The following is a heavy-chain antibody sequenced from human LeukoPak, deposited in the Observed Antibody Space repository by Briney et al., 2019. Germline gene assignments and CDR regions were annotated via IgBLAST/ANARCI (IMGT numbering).Heavy chain of an antibody. CDR3: ARGRNSSSWYYSYYYYGMDV. Sequence: GGSLRLSCAASGFTFSSYSMNWVRKAPGKGLEWVSSISSSSSYIYYADSVKGRFTISRDNAKNSLYLQMNSLRAEDTAVYYCARGRNSSSWYYSYYYYGMDVWGQGTTVTVSS. D-gene: IGHD6-13*01. J-gene: IGHJ6*02. CDR2: ISSSSSYI. V-gene: IGHV3-21*01. CDR1: GFTFSSYS.